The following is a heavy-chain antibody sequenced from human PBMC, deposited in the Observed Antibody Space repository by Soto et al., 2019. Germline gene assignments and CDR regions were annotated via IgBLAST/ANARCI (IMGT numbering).Heavy chain of an antibody. J-gene: IGHJ1*01. D-gene: IGHD6-19*01. CDR3: AKGVPGIAVAGTGYFQH. Sequence: LRLSCAASGFTFSSYAMSWVRQAPGKGLEWVSGISGSGDSTYYADSVKGRFTISRDNSKNTLYLQMNSLRAEDTAVYYCAKGVPGIAVAGTGYFQHWGQGTLVTVSS. CDR2: ISGSGDST. V-gene: IGHV3-23*01. CDR1: GFTFSSYA.